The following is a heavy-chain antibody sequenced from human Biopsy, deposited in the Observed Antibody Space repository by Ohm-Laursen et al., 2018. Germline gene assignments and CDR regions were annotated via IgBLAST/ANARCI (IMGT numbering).Heavy chain of an antibody. CDR3: AKDRYNYTPIGGFSMDV. CDR2: IFYDGSNT. D-gene: IGHD5-18*01. CDR1: GFTFNNYG. V-gene: IGHV3-30*18. Sequence: SRRLSCAASGFTFNNYGMQWVRQAPGKGLEWVAFIFYDGSNTYYADSVKGRFTISRDNSRDTLYLQMSSLGAEDTAVYYCAKDRYNYTPIGGFSMDVWGQGTTVTVSS. J-gene: IGHJ6*02.